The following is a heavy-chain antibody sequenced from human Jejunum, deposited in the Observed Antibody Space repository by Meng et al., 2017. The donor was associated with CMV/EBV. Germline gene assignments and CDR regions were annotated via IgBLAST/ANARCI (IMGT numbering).Heavy chain of an antibody. CDR1: NYG. CDR3: ARDRRDFLEGWYYYYGMDV. V-gene: IGHV3-48*04. Sequence: NYGVTGFRQAPGKGLEWLLYISGDGTAIHYAASVKGRFTISRDYAKNSLHLQMNSLRAEDTAVYYCARDRRDFLEGWYYYYGMDVWGQGTTVTVSS. CDR2: ISGDGTAI. J-gene: IGHJ6*02. D-gene: IGHD3-3*01.